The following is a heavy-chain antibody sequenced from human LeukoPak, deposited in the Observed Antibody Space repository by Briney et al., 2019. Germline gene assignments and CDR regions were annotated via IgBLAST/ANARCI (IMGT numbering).Heavy chain of an antibody. CDR3: ARRLRDKPTNDAFDI. J-gene: IGHJ3*02. D-gene: IGHD4-17*01. V-gene: IGHV4-30-4*01. CDR2: IYYSGST. CDR1: GGSISSGDYY. Sequence: SQTLSLTCTVSGGSISSGDYYWSWSRQPPGKGVEWIGYIYYSGSTYYTPSVECRVSISVDTSKNHFSLKLSSVTAADTDVYYGARRLRDKPTNDAFDIWGQGTMVTVSS.